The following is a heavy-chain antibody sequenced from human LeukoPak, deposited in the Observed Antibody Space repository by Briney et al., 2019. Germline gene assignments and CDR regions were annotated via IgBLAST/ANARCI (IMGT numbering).Heavy chain of an antibody. J-gene: IGHJ4*02. V-gene: IGHV3-30*18. D-gene: IGHD3-9*01. CDR2: ISYDGSNK. Sequence: GGSLRLSCAASGFTFSSYGMHWVRQAPGKGLEWVAVISYDGSNKYYADSVKGRFTISRDNSKNTLYLQMNSLRAEDTAVYYCAKGQYDILTGVWYFDYWGQGILVTVSS. CDR3: AKGQYDILTGVWYFDY. CDR1: GFTFSSYG.